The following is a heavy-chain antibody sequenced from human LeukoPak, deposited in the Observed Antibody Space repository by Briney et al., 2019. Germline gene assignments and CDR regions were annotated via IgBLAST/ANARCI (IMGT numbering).Heavy chain of an antibody. CDR1: GFTFSSYP. CDR2: ISYDGSNE. J-gene: IGHJ4*02. Sequence: GGSLRLSCAASGFTFSSYPMHWVRQAPGKGLEWVAGISYDGSNEYYADSVKGRFTISSDNSKNTLYLQMSNLGADDTAVYHCARDGVAYGSGSFFPYWGQGALVTVSP. CDR3: ARDGVAYGSGSFFPY. V-gene: IGHV3-30*04. D-gene: IGHD3-10*01.